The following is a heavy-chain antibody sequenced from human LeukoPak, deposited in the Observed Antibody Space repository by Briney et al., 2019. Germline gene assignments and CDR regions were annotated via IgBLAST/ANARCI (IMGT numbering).Heavy chain of an antibody. CDR2: IIPILGIA. D-gene: IGHD1-26*01. CDR3: ARALVGATGSFDY. J-gene: IGHJ4*02. V-gene: IGHV1-69*04. Sequence: ASVKVSCKASGGTFSSYAISWVRQAPGQGLEWMGRIIPILGIANYAQKFQGRVTITADKSTSTAYMELSSLRSEDTAVYYCARALVGATGSFDYWGQGTLVTVSS. CDR1: GGTFSSYA.